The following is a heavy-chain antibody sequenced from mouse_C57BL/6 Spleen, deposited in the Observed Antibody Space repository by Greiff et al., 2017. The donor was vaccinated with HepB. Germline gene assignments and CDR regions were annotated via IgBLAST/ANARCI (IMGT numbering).Heavy chain of an antibody. CDR2: INPNNGGT. CDR3: ARGGGRAMDY. J-gene: IGHJ4*01. D-gene: IGHD3-3*01. V-gene: IGHV1-26*01. Sequence: EVQLQQSGPELVKPGASVKISCKASGYTFTDYYMNWVKQSHGKSLEWIGDINPNNGGTSYNQKFKGKATLTVDKSSSTAYMELRSLTSEDSAVYYCARGGGRAMDYWCQGTSVTVSS. CDR1: GYTFTDYY.